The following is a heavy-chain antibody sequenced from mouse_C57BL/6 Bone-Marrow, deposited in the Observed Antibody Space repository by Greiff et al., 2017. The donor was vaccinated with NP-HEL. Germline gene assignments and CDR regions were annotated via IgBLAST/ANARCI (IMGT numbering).Heavy chain of an antibody. Sequence: VQLQQSGAELVRPGASVKLSCTASGFNIKDDYMHWVKQRPEQGLAWIGWLDPENGDTEYASKIQGKATITADTSSNTAYLQLSSLTSEDTAVYYCTTCMVTYYAMDYWGQGTSVTVSS. J-gene: IGHJ4*01. CDR3: TTCMVTYYAMDY. CDR2: LDPENGDT. CDR1: GFNIKDDY. D-gene: IGHD2-2*01. V-gene: IGHV14-4*01.